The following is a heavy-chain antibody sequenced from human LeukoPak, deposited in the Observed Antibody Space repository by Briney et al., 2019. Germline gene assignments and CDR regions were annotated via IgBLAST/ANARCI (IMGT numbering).Heavy chain of an antibody. Sequence: ASVKVSCKASGYTFTGYYMQWVRQAPGQGLEWMGWINPNSGDTNYAQKFQGRVTMTRDTSISTAYMELSRLRSDDTAVYYCARGPGDSSDYYYVVDAFDIWGQGTMVTVSS. CDR1: GYTFTGYY. V-gene: IGHV1-2*02. D-gene: IGHD3-22*01. J-gene: IGHJ3*02. CDR2: INPNSGDT. CDR3: ARGPGDSSDYYYVVDAFDI.